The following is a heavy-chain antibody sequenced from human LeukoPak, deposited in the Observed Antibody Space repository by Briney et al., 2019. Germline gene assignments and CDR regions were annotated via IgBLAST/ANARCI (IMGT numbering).Heavy chain of an antibody. V-gene: IGHV3-74*01. CDR3: ARDRGAAADPFDY. Sequence: PGGSLRLSCAASGFTFSTYWMHWVRQVPGKGLVWVSRINGGGSSTSYADSVKGRFTISRDNAKNTLYLQMNSLRAEDTAVYYCARDRGAAADPFDYWGQGTLVTVSS. D-gene: IGHD6-25*01. J-gene: IGHJ4*02. CDR2: INGGGSST. CDR1: GFTFSTYW.